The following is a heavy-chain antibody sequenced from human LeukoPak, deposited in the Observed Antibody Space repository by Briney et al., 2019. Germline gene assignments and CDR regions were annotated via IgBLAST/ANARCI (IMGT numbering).Heavy chain of an antibody. CDR3: ARGVKSKFCSGDTCYGVDSYYYMDV. CDR2: ITSNNDTI. D-gene: IGHD2-15*01. CDR1: GFTFSYYS. Sequence: AGGSLRLSCAASGFTFSYYSMNWVRQAPGKGLEWVSYITSNNDTIYYADSVKGRFSISRDNAKNSLYLQMNGLRAEDTAVYYCARGVKSKFCSGDTCYGVDSYYYMDVWGKGTTVTVSS. V-gene: IGHV3-48*04. J-gene: IGHJ6*03.